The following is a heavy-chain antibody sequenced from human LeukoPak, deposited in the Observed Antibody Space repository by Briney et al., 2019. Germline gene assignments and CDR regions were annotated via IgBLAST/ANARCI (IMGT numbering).Heavy chain of an antibody. CDR2: FDPEDGET. CDR3: ARGGTSSWPPRPFDY. V-gene: IGHV1-24*01. D-gene: IGHD6-13*01. J-gene: IGHJ4*02. Sequence: GASVKVSCKVSGYTLTELSMHWVRQAPGKGLEWMGGFDPEDGETIYAQKSQGRVTMTEDTSTDTAYMELSSLRSEDTAVYYCARGGTSSWPPRPFDYWGQGTLVTVSS. CDR1: GYTLTELS.